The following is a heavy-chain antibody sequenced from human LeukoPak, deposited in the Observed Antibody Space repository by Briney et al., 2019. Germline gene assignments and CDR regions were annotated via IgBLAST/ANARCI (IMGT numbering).Heavy chain of an antibody. CDR3: AKDYGDYVGPVDY. CDR1: GFTFSSYG. Sequence: GGSLRLSCAASGFTFSSYGMPWVRQAPGKGLEWVAVISYDGSNKYYADSVKGRFTISRDNSKNTLYLQMNSLRAEDTAVYYCAKDYGDYVGPVDYWGQGTLVTVSS. D-gene: IGHD4-17*01. J-gene: IGHJ4*02. CDR2: ISYDGSNK. V-gene: IGHV3-30*18.